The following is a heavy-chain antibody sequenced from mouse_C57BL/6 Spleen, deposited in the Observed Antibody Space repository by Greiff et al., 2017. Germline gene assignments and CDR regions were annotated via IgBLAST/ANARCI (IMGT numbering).Heavy chain of an antibody. J-gene: IGHJ4*01. Sequence: QVQLQQPGAELVKPGASVKMSCKASGYTFTSYWITWVKQRPGQGLEWIGDIYPGSGSTNYNEKFKSKATLTVDTSSSTAYMQLSSLTSEDSAVYYCAREDYDSYYDYAVDYWGQGTSVTVSS. CDR1: GYTFTSYW. D-gene: IGHD2-3*01. CDR2: IYPGSGST. CDR3: AREDYDSYYDYAVDY. V-gene: IGHV1-55*01.